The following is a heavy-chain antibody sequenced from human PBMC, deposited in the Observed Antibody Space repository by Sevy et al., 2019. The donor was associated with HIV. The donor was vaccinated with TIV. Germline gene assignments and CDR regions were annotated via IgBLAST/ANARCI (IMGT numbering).Heavy chain of an antibody. J-gene: IGHJ4*02. CDR3: AITKDYYDNSGSPFDY. CDR2: FDPEDRET. Sequence: ASVKVSCKVSGYTLTKLAMHWVRQAPGKGLEWMGTFDPEDRETIYAQKFQGRVTMTGDTTIDTAYMELISLRSEDTAVFYCAITKDYYDNSGSPFDYWGQGTLVTVSS. V-gene: IGHV1-24*01. D-gene: IGHD3-22*01. CDR1: GYTLTKLA.